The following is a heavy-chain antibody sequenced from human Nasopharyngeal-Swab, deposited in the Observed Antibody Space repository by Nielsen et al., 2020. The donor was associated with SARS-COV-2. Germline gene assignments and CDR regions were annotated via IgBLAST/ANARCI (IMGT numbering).Heavy chain of an antibody. D-gene: IGHD3-9*01. CDR1: AGSISSSRYY. J-gene: IGHJ5*02. Sequence: SETLSLTCTVSAGSISSSRYYWGWIRQPPGKGLEWIGSIYYSGSTYYNPSLKSRVTISVDTSKNQFSLKLSSVTAADTAVYYCARHDLNYDILTGYTLYWFDPWGQGTLVTVSS. CDR3: ARHDLNYDILTGYTLYWFDP. CDR2: IYYSGST. V-gene: IGHV4-39*01.